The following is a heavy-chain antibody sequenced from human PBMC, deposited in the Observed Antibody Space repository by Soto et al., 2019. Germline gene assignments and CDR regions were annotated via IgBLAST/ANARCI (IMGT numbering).Heavy chain of an antibody. D-gene: IGHD6-6*01. V-gene: IGHV3-23*01. CDR1: GFTLSSYA. Sequence: GGSLRLSCAASGFTLSSYAMSWVRQAPGKGLEWVSAISGSGGSTYYADSVKGRFTISRDNSKNTLYLQMNSLRAEDTAVYYCGLAPRSSSPCYFDYWGQGTLVTVSS. CDR2: ISGSGGST. J-gene: IGHJ4*02. CDR3: GLAPRSSSPCYFDY.